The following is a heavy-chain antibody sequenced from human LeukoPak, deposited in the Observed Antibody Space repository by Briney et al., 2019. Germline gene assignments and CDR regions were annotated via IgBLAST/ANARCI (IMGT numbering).Heavy chain of an antibody. Sequence: KPSETLSLTCTLSDGSISSYYWTWIRQPPGKGLEWIGYMYYSGSFNYNPSLKSRVTISGDTSKNHLSLNLIYVIAADTAVYYCARAPFTGDAFDIWGQGTMVTVSS. J-gene: IGHJ3*02. D-gene: IGHD2/OR15-2a*01. CDR3: ARAPFTGDAFDI. CDR2: MYYSGSF. V-gene: IGHV4-59*13. CDR1: DGSISSYY.